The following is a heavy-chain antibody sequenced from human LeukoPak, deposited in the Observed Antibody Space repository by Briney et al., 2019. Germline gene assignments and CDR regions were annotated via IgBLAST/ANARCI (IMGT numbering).Heavy chain of an antibody. Sequence: GESLKISCKGSGYSLTSYWIGWVRQMPGKGLDWMGIIYPGDSDTRYSPSFQGQVTISADKSISTAYLQWSSLKASDTAIFFFQGEDGIRDSGFDPWGQGTLVTVSS. J-gene: IGHJ5*02. CDR3: QGEDGIRDSGFDP. CDR2: IYPGDSDT. D-gene: IGHD3-9*01. CDR1: GYSLTSYW. V-gene: IGHV5-51*01.